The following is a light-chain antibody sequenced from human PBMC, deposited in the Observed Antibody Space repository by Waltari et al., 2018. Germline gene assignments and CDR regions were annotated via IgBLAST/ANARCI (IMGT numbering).Light chain of an antibody. Sequence: DIVMTQSPDSLAVSLGGRATINCKSSQSVLSSTNNKNYLAWYQQKPGQPPKLLIYWASTRESGVPDRFSGSGSGTDFTLTISSLQAEDVAVYYCQQYYSIPYTFGQGTKLEIK. CDR2: WAS. CDR1: QSVLSSTNNKNY. CDR3: QQYYSIPYT. V-gene: IGKV4-1*01. J-gene: IGKJ2*01.